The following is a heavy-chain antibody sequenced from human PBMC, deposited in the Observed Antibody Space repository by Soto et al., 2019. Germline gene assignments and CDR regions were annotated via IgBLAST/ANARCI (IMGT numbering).Heavy chain of an antibody. Sequence: PSETLSLTCTVSGGSISSGGYYWSWIRQHPGKGLEWIGYIYYSGSTYYNPSLKSRVTISVDTSKNQFSLKLSSVTAADTAVYNCARAYYDILTGKTNWFDPWGQGTLVTVSS. CDR2: IYYSGST. D-gene: IGHD3-9*01. CDR1: GGSISSGGYY. J-gene: IGHJ5*02. CDR3: ARAYYDILTGKTNWFDP. V-gene: IGHV4-31*03.